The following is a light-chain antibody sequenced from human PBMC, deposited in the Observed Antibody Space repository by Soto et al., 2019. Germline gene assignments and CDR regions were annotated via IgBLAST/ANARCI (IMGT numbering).Light chain of an antibody. CDR2: SAS. CDR3: QKYNSALT. Sequence: DLQMTQSPSSLSASVGARITITCRASQDISNYLAWYQQKPGKVPKLLIYSASTLQSGVPSRFSGSGSGTDFTLTISSLQPEDVATYFCQKYNSALTFGQGTRLEIK. V-gene: IGKV1-27*01. CDR1: QDISNY. J-gene: IGKJ5*01.